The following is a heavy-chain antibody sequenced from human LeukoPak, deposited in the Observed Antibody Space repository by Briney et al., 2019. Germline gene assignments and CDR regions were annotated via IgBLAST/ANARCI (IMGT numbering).Heavy chain of an antibody. CDR1: GFTVSTNY. Sequence: GGSLRLSCAASGFTVSTNYMSWVRQAPGKGLECVSIIYSGGSTYYADSVKGRFTISRDNSKHTLYLQMNSLRAEDTAVYYCARAYYDILTAAYYYYYMDVWGKGTTVTVSS. V-gene: IGHV3-53*01. D-gene: IGHD3-9*01. CDR3: ARAYYDILTAAYYYYYMDV. CDR2: IYSGGST. J-gene: IGHJ6*03.